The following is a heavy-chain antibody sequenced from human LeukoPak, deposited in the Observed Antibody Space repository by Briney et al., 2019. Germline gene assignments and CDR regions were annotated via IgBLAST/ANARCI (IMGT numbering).Heavy chain of an antibody. V-gene: IGHV1-2*02. Sequence: ASVKVSCKASGYTFTAYYMHWVRQAPGQGLEWMGWINPNSGGTNYAQKFQGRVTMTRDTSISTAYMELSRLRSDDTAVYYCARVYTIFGVVIPNFDYWGQGTLVTVSS. CDR3: ARVYTIFGVVIPNFDY. CDR2: INPNSGGT. CDR1: GYTFTAYY. D-gene: IGHD3-3*01. J-gene: IGHJ4*02.